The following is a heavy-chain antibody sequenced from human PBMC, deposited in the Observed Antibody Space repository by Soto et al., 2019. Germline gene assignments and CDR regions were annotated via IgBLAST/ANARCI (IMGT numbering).Heavy chain of an antibody. Sequence: EVQLLESGGGLVQPGGSLRLSCAASGFTFNNYAMTWVRQAPVQGLECGSAIRGGGATTSDADSVKGRFTVSRDGSNTTPSLQVVSRIAANQALYYCAKGRGGSGSLTPRVDFWGQGTLVTVSS. CDR3: AKGRGGSGSLTPRVDF. J-gene: IGHJ4*02. D-gene: IGHD3-10*01. CDR2: IRGGGATT. CDR1: GFTFNNYA. V-gene: IGHV3-23*01.